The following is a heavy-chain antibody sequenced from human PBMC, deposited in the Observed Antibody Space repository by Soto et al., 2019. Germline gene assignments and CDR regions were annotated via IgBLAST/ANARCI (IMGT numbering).Heavy chain of an antibody. Sequence: GGSLRLSCAASGFTFDDYAMHWVRQAPGKGLEWVSGISWNSGSIGYADTVKGRFTISRDNAKNSLYLQMNSLRAEDTALYYCAKSSEGLLYYYYMDVWGKGTTVTVSS. CDR3: AKSSEGLLYYYYMDV. CDR2: ISWNSGSI. CDR1: GFTFDDYA. V-gene: IGHV3-9*01. J-gene: IGHJ6*03.